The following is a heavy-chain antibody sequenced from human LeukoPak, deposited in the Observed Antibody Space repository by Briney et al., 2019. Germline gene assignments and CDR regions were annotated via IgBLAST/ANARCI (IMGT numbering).Heavy chain of an antibody. D-gene: IGHD5-18*01. J-gene: IGHJ6*02. CDR2: IKQDGSEK. CDR1: GFTFSSYW. Sequence: GGSLRLSCAASGFTFSSYWMSWVRQAPGKGLEWVANIKQDGSEKYYVDSVKGRFTISRDNAKNSLYLQMNSLRAEDTAVYYCARVSDTRNYYYYGMDVWVQGTTVTVSS. V-gene: IGHV3-7*01. CDR3: ARVSDTRNYYYYGMDV.